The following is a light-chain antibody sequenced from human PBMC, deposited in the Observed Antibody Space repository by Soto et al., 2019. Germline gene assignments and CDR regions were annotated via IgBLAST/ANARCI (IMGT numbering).Light chain of an antibody. Sequence: MSRSLAALSVSPGERATLSCRASQSVNSNLAWYQQKPGQAPRLLIYAASTRATGIPARFSGSGSGTEFTLTISSLQSEDFAVYYCQQYNNWPPITFGQGTRLDIK. J-gene: IGKJ5*01. CDR2: AAS. V-gene: IGKV3-15*01. CDR3: QQYNNWPPIT. CDR1: QSVNSN.